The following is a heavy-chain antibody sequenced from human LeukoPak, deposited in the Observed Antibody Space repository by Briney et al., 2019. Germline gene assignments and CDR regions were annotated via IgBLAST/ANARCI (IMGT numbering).Heavy chain of an antibody. Sequence: GASVKVSCKTSGYSFTSYNLHWVRQAPGQRLEWMGIIKPSGTDTKYAQKFQGRVTMTRGMSTSTVYMELSSLRSEDTAVYYCATQGGVTHNFDYWGQGTLVTVSS. CDR2: IKPSGTDT. D-gene: IGHD4-23*01. CDR3: ATQGGVTHNFDY. V-gene: IGHV1-46*01. J-gene: IGHJ4*02. CDR1: GYSFTSYN.